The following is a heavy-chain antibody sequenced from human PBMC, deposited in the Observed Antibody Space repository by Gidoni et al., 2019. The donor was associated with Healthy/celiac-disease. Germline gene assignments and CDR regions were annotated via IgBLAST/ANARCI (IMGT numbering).Heavy chain of an antibody. CDR2: ISSSGSTI. D-gene: IGHD4-17*01. Sequence: QVQLVESGGGLVKPGGSLRLSCAASGFTFSDYYMGWIRQAPGTGLEWVSYISSSGSTIYYADSVKGRFTISRDNAKNSLYLQMNSLRAEDTAVYYCAGYYGDYDVYYYYGMDVWGQGTTVTVSS. V-gene: IGHV3-11*01. CDR1: GFTFSDYY. J-gene: IGHJ6*02. CDR3: AGYYGDYDVYYYYGMDV.